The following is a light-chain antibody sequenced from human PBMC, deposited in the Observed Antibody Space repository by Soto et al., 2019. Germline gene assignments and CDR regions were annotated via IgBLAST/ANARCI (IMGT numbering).Light chain of an antibody. J-gene: IGLJ2*01. CDR2: GNS. CDR1: SSNIGAGYD. V-gene: IGLV1-40*01. CDR3: QSYDSSLSGWEV. Sequence: QSVLTQPPSVSGAPGQRVTISCTGSSSNIGAGYDVHWYQQLPGTAPKLLIYGNSNRPSGVPDRFSGSKSGTSASLAITGLQAEDEADYYSQSYDSSLSGWEVFGGGTKLTVL.